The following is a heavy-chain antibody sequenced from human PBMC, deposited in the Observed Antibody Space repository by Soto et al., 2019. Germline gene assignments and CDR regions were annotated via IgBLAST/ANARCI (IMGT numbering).Heavy chain of an antibody. D-gene: IGHD3-9*01. V-gene: IGHV4-31*03. CDR1: GGSISSGGYY. J-gene: IGHJ4*02. CDR2: IYYSGST. Sequence: QVQLQESGPGLVKPSQTLSLTCTVSGGSISSGGYYWSWIRQHPGKGLEWIGYIYYSGSTYYNPSLKRRVSIAVDTAKNQFSLKLSSVTAADTAVYYCARANYDILTGYHPFDYWGQGTLVTVSS. CDR3: ARANYDILTGYHPFDY.